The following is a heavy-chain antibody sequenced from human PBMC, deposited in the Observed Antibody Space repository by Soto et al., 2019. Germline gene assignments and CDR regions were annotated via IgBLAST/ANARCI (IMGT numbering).Heavy chain of an antibody. V-gene: IGHV4-39*01. D-gene: IGHD6-25*01. CDR3: AGQTFTIAAASYGRSNWFDP. CDR2: IYFTGNT. CDR1: GGSITSSSHF. Sequence: SETLSLTCSASGGSITSSSHFWGWVRQPPGKGLEWIGAIYFTGNTYYTPSLKSRPTMPIDTSKNEFSLRLNSVTAADTAVYYCAGQTFTIAAASYGRSNWFDPWGPGTLVTVSS. J-gene: IGHJ5*02.